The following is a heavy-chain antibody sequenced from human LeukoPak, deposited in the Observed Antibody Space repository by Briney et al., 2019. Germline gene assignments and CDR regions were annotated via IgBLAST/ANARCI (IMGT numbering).Heavy chain of an antibody. CDR1: GFTFDDYA. Sequence: GGSLRLSCAASGFTFDDYAIHWVRQAPGKGLEWVSLITEDGADTYYAGSVKGRFTISRDNSKNSLYLQMNSLRTEDTAFYYCAKDNRPLAGFRGEAFDIWGQGTLVTVSS. CDR2: ITEDGADT. V-gene: IGHV3-43*02. CDR3: AKDNRPLAGFRGEAFDI. D-gene: IGHD6-19*01. J-gene: IGHJ3*02.